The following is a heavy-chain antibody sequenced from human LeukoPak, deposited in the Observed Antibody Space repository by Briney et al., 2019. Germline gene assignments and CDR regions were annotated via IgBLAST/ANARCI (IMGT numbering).Heavy chain of an antibody. CDR1: GFTFSSYA. CDR3: ARNRGYSSSSDFDY. J-gene: IGHJ4*02. CDR2: ISYDGSSK. D-gene: IGHD6-6*01. Sequence: PGRSLRLSCAASGFTFSSYAMHWVRQAPGKGLEWVAVISYDGSSKYYADSVKGRFTISRGNSKNTLYLQMNSLRAEDTAVYYCARNRGYSSSSDFDYWGQGTLVTVSS. V-gene: IGHV3-30-3*01.